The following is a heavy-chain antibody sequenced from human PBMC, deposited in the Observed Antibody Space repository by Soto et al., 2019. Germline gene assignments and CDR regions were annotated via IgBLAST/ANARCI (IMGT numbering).Heavy chain of an antibody. D-gene: IGHD1-1*01. Sequence: PSETLSLTCAVSGGSMSSSSYYWGWIRQPPGKGLEWIGSIYYSGSTYYNPSLKSRVTISVDTSKNQFSLKLSSVTAADTAVYYCARQGNMADWFDPWGQGTLVTVSS. CDR3: ARQGNMADWFDP. J-gene: IGHJ5*02. CDR1: GGSMSSSSYY. V-gene: IGHV4-39*01. CDR2: IYYSGST.